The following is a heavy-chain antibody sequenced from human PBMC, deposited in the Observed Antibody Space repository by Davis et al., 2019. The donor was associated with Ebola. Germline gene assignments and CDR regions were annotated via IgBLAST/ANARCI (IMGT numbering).Heavy chain of an antibody. CDR1: GFTFSSYS. CDR2: VGVTGTI. CDR3: ARGQTSGSPYYYYYAMDV. V-gene: IGHV3-48*02. D-gene: IGHD3-10*01. Sequence: GESLKISCAASGFTFSSYSVNWVRQAPGKGLEWVSYVGVTGTIYYADSVKGRFTISRDNGRNSLYLQMNSLTDEDTALYYCARGQTSGSPYYYYYAMDVWGQGTTVTVSS. J-gene: IGHJ6*02.